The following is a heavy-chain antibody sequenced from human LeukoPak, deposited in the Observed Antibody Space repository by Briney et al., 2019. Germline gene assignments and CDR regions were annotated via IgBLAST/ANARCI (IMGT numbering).Heavy chain of an antibody. CDR1: GDSVSSSDAT. J-gene: IGHJ4*02. CDR3: ARSDSGSYSDPNLDFDY. CDR2: TYYRSKWYN. V-gene: IGHV6-1*01. Sequence: SQTLSLTCAISGDSVSSSDATWIWIRQSPSRGLEWLGRTYYRSKWYNDYAVSVKSRITINPDTSKNQFSLQLNSVTPEDTAVYYCARSDSGSYSDPNLDFDYWGQGTLVTVSS. D-gene: IGHD1-26*01.